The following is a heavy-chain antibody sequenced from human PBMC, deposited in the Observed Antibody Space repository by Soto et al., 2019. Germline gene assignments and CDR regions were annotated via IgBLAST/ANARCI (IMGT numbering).Heavy chain of an antibody. CDR2: IYYSGST. CDR1: GGSISSYY. CDR3: ARGRSGYDYSYYYGMDV. V-gene: IGHV4-59*01. J-gene: IGHJ6*02. Sequence: SETLSLTCTVSGGSISSYYWSWIRQPPGKGLEWIGYIYYSGSTNYNPSLKSRVTISVDTSKNQFSLRLSSVTAADTAVYYCARGRSGYDYSYYYGMDVWGQGTTVTVSS. D-gene: IGHD5-12*01.